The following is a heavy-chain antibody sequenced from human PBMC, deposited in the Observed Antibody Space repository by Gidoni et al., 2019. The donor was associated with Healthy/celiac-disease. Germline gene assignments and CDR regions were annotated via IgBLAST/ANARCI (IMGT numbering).Heavy chain of an antibody. V-gene: IGHV4-34*01. Sequence: QVQLQQSGAGLLKPSETLSLTSAVYGGSFSGYYWSWIRQPPGKGLEWIGEINHSGSTNYTPSLKSRVTISVDTSKNQFSLKLSSVTAADTAVYYCARGYGSGSYYKLRNWFDPWGQGTLVTVSS. CDR3: ARGYGSGSYYKLRNWFDP. CDR1: GGSFSGYY. J-gene: IGHJ5*02. CDR2: INHSGST. D-gene: IGHD3-10*01.